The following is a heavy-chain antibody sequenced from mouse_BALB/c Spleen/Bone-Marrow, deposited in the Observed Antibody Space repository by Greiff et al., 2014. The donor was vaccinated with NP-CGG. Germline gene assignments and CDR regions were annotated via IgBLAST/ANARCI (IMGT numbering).Heavy chain of an antibody. J-gene: IGHJ4*01. CDR1: GFSLTNYG. CDR2: IWADGRT. Sequence: VKLVESGPGLVAPSQSLSITCTVSGFSLTNYGVHWVRQPPGKGLEWLGVIWADGRTNYNSALMSRLSISKDNSKSQVFFKMNILQTDDTAMYDCARITTATGAKDYWGQGTSVTVSS. D-gene: IGHD1-2*01. CDR3: ARITTATGAKDY. V-gene: IGHV2-9*02.